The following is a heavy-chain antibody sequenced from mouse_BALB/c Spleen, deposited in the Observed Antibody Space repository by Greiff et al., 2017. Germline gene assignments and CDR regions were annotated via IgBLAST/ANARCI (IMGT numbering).Heavy chain of an antibody. CDR3: ARHLTGHFDY. V-gene: IGHV5-6*01. D-gene: IGHD4-1*01. J-gene: IGHJ2*01. CDR1: GFTFSSYG. Sequence: DVQLVESGGDLVKPGGSLKLSCAASGFTFSSYGMSWVRQTPDKRLEWVATISSGGSYTYYPDSVKGRFTISRDNAKNTLYLQMSSLKSEDTAMYYCARHLTGHFDYWGQGTTLTVSS. CDR2: ISSGGSYT.